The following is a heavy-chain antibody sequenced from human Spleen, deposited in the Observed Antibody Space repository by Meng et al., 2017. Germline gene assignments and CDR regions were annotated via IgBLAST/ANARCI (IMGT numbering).Heavy chain of an antibody. CDR3: ARDHGSGWYFYDIYFDY. V-gene: IGHV4-34*01. D-gene: IGHD6-19*01. CDR2: INHSGST. J-gene: IGHJ4*02. Sequence: QVQLQQWGAGLLQPSETLSLTCAVYGGSFSGYYWSWIRQPPGKGLEWIGEINHSGSTNYNPSLKSRVTISVDTSKNQFSLKLSSVTAADTAVYYCARDHGSGWYFYDIYFDYWGQGTLVTVSS. CDR1: GGSFSGYY.